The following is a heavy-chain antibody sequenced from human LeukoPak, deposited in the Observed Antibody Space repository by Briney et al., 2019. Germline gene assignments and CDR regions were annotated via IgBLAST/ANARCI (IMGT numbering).Heavy chain of an antibody. CDR1: GFTFSSYE. Sequence: GGSLRLSCAASGFTFSSYEMNWVRQAPGKGLEWVAFIRYDGSNKYYADSVKGRFTISRDNSKNTLYLQMNSLRAEDTAVYYCAKDGPYCSGGSCSYYYYMDAWGKGTTVTISS. CDR3: AKDGPYCSGGSCSYYYYMDA. V-gene: IGHV3-30*02. J-gene: IGHJ6*03. CDR2: IRYDGSNK. D-gene: IGHD2-15*01.